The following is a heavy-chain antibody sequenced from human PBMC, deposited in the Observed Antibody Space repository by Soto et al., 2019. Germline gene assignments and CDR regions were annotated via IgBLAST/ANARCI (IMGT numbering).Heavy chain of an antibody. CDR3: ARDQPYDFWSGTPYYYYYYMDV. D-gene: IGHD3-3*01. V-gene: IGHV3-7*01. Sequence: GESLKISCAASGFTFSSYWMSWVRQAPGKGLEWVANIKQDGSEKYYVDSVKGRFTISRDNAKNSLYLQMNSLRAEDTAVYYCARDQPYDFWSGTPYYYYYYMDVWGKGTTVTVSS. CDR1: GFTFSSYW. J-gene: IGHJ6*03. CDR2: IKQDGSEK.